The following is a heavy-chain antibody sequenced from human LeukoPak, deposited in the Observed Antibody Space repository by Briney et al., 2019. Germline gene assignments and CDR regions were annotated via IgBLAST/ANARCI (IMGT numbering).Heavy chain of an antibody. D-gene: IGHD2-2*01. CDR1: GFTFSSYA. CDR2: ISASGVST. J-gene: IGHJ6*04. V-gene: IGHV3-23*01. CDR3: AKKYCSSSGCPYGMDV. Sequence: GGSLRLSCAASGFTFSSYAMSWVRQDPGKGLEWVSVISASGVSTYYADSVKGRSTISRDNSKNTLYLRMNSLRAEDTAVYYCAKKYCSSSGCPYGMDVWGKGTTVTVSS.